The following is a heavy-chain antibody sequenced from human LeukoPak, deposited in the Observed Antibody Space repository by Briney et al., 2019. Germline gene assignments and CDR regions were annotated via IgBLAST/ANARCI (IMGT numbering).Heavy chain of an antibody. D-gene: IGHD4-17*01. J-gene: IGHJ4*02. CDR2: IWYGGSNK. CDR1: GFTFSSYG. CDR3: TTMNHYADNA. Sequence: GGSLRLSCAASGFTFSSYGMHWVRQAPGKGLEWVAVIWYGGSNKYYADSVKGRFTISRDDSKNMLYLQLNSLKTEDTAVYYCTTMNHYADNAWGQGTLVTVSS. V-gene: IGHV3-33*08.